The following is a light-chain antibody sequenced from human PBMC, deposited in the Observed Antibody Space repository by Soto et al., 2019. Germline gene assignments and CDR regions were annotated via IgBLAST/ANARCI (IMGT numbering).Light chain of an antibody. V-gene: IGLV8-61*01. Sequence: QTVVTQEPSFSVSPGGTVTLTCGLSSGSVSSSYFPSWYQQTPGQAPRTLIYNTNTRSSGVPDRFSGSILGNKAALTITGAQADDESDYYCVLYMGGDVWVFGGGTKLTVL. J-gene: IGLJ3*02. CDR1: SGSVSSSYF. CDR3: VLYMGGDVWV. CDR2: NTN.